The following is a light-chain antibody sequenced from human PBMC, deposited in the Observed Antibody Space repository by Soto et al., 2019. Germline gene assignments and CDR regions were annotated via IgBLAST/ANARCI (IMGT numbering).Light chain of an antibody. CDR2: KVS. V-gene: IGKV2-30*01. J-gene: IGKJ5*01. CDR1: QSLVYIYGNTY. CDR3: MKGTHCPSFT. Sequence: DVVMTQYPLSLPVTLGQPASISCRSSQSLVYIYGNTYLNWFQQRPGQSQRRLIYKVSNRDSGVSDRFSGSGSVTDFTLTMSRLEAEAVGVYFGMKGTHCPSFTFGQGTRLEIK.